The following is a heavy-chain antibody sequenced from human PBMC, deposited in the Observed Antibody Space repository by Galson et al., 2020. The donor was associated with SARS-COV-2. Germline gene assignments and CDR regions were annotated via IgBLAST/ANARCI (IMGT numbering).Heavy chain of an antibody. V-gene: IGHV1-8*01. J-gene: IGHJ5*02. CDR3: ARGIVGADVGTLNWCDP. CDR2: MNPNSGNT. D-gene: IGHD1-26*01. CDR1: GYTFTSYA. Sequence: ASVKVSCKASGYTFTSYAINWVRQTTGHGLEWMGWMNPNSGNTGYAQKFQGRVTMTRNTSISTAYMELSSLRSEDTAVYYCARGIVGADVGTLNWCDPWCQGTLVTVSS.